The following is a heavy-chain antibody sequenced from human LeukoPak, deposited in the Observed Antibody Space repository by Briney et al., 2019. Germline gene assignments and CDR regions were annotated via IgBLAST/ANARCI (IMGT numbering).Heavy chain of an antibody. J-gene: IGHJ4*02. CDR1: GFTFSSYS. Sequence: PGGSLRLSCAASGFTFSSYSMNWVRQAPGKGLEWVSFISSSGTYIYYADSMKGRFTISRDNAKNSLYLQMNSLRAEDTALCYCARNGGNSDFDYWGQGTLVTVSS. D-gene: IGHD4-23*01. CDR2: ISSSGTYI. CDR3: ARNGGNSDFDY. V-gene: IGHV3-21*01.